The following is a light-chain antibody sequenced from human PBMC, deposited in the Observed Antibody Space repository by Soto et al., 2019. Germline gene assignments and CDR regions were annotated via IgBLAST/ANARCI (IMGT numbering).Light chain of an antibody. V-gene: IGLV2-14*01. CDR3: SSYTSSSTLLYV. CDR1: SSDVGGYNY. Sequence: QSVLTQPASVSGSPGQSITISCTGTSSDVGGYNYVSWYQQHPGKAPKLMIYDVSNRPSGVSNRFSGSKSGNTASLTISGLQAEDEADYYCSSYTSSSTLLYVVVTGTKVTVL. CDR2: DVS. J-gene: IGLJ1*01.